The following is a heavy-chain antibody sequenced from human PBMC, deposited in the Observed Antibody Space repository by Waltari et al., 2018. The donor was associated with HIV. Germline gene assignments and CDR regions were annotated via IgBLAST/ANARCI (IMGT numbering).Heavy chain of an antibody. Sequence: QITLKESGPTLVKPTQTLTLTCAFSGFSLNTGGVAVGWIRQPPGKALEWLARIYWDDDKRYSPSLKSRRTITKDASKNQVVLKMTNIDPVDTATYYCAHILPGGYNCFDYWGQGTLVTVSS. V-gene: IGHV2-5*02. J-gene: IGHJ4*02. CDR1: GFSLNTGGVA. CDR3: AHILPGGYNCFDY. CDR2: IYWDDDK. D-gene: IGHD3-9*01.